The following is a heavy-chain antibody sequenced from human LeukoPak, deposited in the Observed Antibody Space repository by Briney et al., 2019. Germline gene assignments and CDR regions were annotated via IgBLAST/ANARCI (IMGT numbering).Heavy chain of an antibody. V-gene: IGHV3-30-3*01. CDR2: ISYDGSNK. J-gene: IGHJ6*02. CDR1: GFTFSSYA. D-gene: IGHD3-22*01. CDR3: ARDLGPTYYYDSSGYYPTPLENYYHYYGMDV. Sequence: PGRSLRPSCAASGFTFSSYAMHWVRQAPGKGLEWVAVISYDGSNKYYADSVKGRFTISRDNSKNTLYLQMNSLRAEDTAVYYCARDLGPTYYYDSSGYYPTPLENYYHYYGMDVWGQGTTVTVSS.